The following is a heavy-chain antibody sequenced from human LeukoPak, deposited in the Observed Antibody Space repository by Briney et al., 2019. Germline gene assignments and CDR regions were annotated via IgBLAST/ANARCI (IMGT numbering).Heavy chain of an antibody. D-gene: IGHD5-18*01. J-gene: IGHJ4*02. CDR2: IYYSGST. Sequence: SETLSLTCTVSGGSISSYYWSWIRQPPGKGLEWIGYIYYSGSTNYNPSLKSRVTISVDTSKNQFSPKLSSVTAADTAVYYCVRGGYSYGTFDYWGQGTLVTVSS. CDR3: VRGGYSYGTFDY. V-gene: IGHV4-59*01. CDR1: GGSISSYY.